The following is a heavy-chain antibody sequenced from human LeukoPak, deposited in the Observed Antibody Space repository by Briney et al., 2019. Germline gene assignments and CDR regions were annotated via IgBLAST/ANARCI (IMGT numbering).Heavy chain of an antibody. V-gene: IGHV1-69*01. D-gene: IGHD5-12*01. J-gene: IGHJ6*03. Sequence: SVKVSCKASEGTFSSYAISWVRQAPGQGLEWMGGIIPIFGTANYAQKFQGRVTITADESTSTAYMELSSLRSEDTAVYYCATLNGLDSGYDFYYYYMDVWGKGTTVTVSS. CDR3: ATLNGLDSGYDFYYYYMDV. CDR1: EGTFSSYA. CDR2: IIPIFGTA.